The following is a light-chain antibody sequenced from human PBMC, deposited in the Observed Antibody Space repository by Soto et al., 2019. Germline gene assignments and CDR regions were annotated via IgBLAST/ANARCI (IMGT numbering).Light chain of an antibody. J-gene: IGKJ4*01. CDR1: QSVSSY. Sequence: EIELTQSPATLSLSPGERATLSCRASQSVSSYLAWYQQKPGQAPRLLIYDASNRATGIPARFSGSGSRTDFTLTISSLEPEDFAVYFCQQRSSWPLTFGGGTKVEIK. CDR2: DAS. CDR3: QQRSSWPLT. V-gene: IGKV3-11*01.